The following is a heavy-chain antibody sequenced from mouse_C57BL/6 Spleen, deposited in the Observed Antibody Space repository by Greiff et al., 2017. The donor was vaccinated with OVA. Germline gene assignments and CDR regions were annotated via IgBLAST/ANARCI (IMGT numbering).Heavy chain of an antibody. CDR3: TRGYYGSSLAFDV. D-gene: IGHD1-1*01. CDR1: GFNIKDYY. Sequence: VQRQQSGAELVRPGASVKLSCTASGFNIKDYYMHWVKQRPEQGLEWIGRIDPEDGDTEYAPKFQGKATMTADTSSNTAYLQLSSLTSEDTAVYYCTRGYYGSSLAFDVWGTGTTVTVSS. J-gene: IGHJ1*03. V-gene: IGHV14-1*01. CDR2: IDPEDGDT.